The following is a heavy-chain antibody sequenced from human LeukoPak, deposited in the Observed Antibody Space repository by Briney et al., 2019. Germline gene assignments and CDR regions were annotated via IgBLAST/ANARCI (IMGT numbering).Heavy chain of an antibody. CDR3: ARVRGYSGYDPQALDY. Sequence: PGGSLRLSCAASGFTFSSYGMHWVRQAPGKGLEWVAVIWYDGSNKYYADSVKGRFTISRDNSKNTLYLQMNSLRAEDTAVYYCARVRGYSGYDPQALDYWGQGTLVTVSS. J-gene: IGHJ4*02. CDR2: IWYDGSNK. D-gene: IGHD5-12*01. V-gene: IGHV3-33*01. CDR1: GFTFSSYG.